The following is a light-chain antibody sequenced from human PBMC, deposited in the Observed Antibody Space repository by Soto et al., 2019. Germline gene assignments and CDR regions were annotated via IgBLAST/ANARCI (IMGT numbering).Light chain of an antibody. CDR1: SSNIGTNY. CDR3: GSWDYSLSAGV. J-gene: IGLJ2*01. CDR2: DNN. V-gene: IGLV1-51*01. Sequence: QSVLTQPPSVSAAPGQRVTISCSGSSSNIGTNYVSWYQQLPGTAPKLLIYDNNERPSGIPDRFSGSKSGTSATLGITGLQTGDEANYYCGSWDYSLSAGVFGGGTKLTV.